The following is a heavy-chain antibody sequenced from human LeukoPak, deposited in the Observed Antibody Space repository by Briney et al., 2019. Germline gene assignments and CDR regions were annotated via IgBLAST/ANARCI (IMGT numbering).Heavy chain of an antibody. D-gene: IGHD3-22*01. CDR1: GYTFTSYY. CDR2: INPSGGST. CDR3: ARDYFRYYYDSSGYYYSMAFDI. V-gene: IGHV1-46*01. Sequence: GALVKVSCKASGYTFTSYYMHWVRQAPGQGLEWMGIINPSGGSTSYAQKFQGRVTMTRDTSTSTVYMELSSLRSEDTAVYYCARDYFRYYYDSSGYYYSMAFDIWGQGAMVTVSS. J-gene: IGHJ3*02.